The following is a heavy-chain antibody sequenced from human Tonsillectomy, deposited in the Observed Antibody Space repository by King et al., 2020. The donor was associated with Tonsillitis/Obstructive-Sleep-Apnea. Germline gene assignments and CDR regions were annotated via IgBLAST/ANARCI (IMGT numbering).Heavy chain of an antibody. CDR2: INPSGGRP. CDR3: ARDGDAADFYYMDV. D-gene: IGHD2-15*01. Sequence: VQLVQSGAEVKKPGASVKVSCEASGYTFTTYYIHWVRQAPGQGLEWMGIINPSGGRPNYAHKFQGRVTMTRDTSTSTVYMGLSSLRSEDTAVYYCARDGDAADFYYMDVWGKGTTVTVSS. CDR1: GYTFTTYY. V-gene: IGHV1-46*01. J-gene: IGHJ6*03.